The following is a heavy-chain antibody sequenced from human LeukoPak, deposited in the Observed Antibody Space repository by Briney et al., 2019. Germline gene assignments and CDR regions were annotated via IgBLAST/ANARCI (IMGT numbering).Heavy chain of an antibody. CDR2: IYTSGST. CDR1: GGSISSGSYY. Sequence: PSETLSLTCTVSGGSISSGSYYWSWIRQPAGKGLEWIGRIYTSGSTNYNPSLKSRVTISVDTSKNQFSLKLSSVTAADTAVYYCATPTLGGGGNSDPFDVWGRGTMVTVSS. CDR3: ATPTLGGGGNSDPFDV. V-gene: IGHV4-61*02. J-gene: IGHJ3*01. D-gene: IGHD4-23*01.